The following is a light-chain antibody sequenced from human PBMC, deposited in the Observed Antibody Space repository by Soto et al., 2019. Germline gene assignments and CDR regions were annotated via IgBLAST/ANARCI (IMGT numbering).Light chain of an antibody. CDR1: QRIDSW. V-gene: IGKV1-5*03. J-gene: IGKJ1*01. CDR3: QQYSTYWT. CDR2: KAS. Sequence: DIQMTQSPSTLSASVGDRVTISCRASQRIDSWLAWYQQKPGTPPNLLIYKASNLQSGVPSRFSGSGSGTDFTLTISSLQPDDFATYFCQQYSTYWTFGQGTKVEIK.